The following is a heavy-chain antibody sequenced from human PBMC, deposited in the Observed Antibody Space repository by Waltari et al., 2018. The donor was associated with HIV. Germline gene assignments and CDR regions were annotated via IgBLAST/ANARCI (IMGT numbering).Heavy chain of an antibody. CDR3: ARERGYFGMVIIGSGYGMDV. J-gene: IGHJ6*02. Sequence: QVQLHQWGAGLLKPSETLSLTCAVSGGSLSGYYSSWIRQPQGKGLEWIGQIYHDGSTNYNPSLKSRVTISVDTSKNQFSLKLSSVTAADTAVYYCARERGYFGMVIIGSGYGMDVWGQGTTVTVSS. D-gene: IGHD3-3*01. CDR2: IYHDGST. V-gene: IGHV4-34*01. CDR1: GGSLSGYY.